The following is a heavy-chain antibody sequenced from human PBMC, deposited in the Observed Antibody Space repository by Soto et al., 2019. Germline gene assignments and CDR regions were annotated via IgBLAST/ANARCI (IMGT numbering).Heavy chain of an antibody. CDR2: IDWDDDK. CDR1: GFSLSTSGMC. Sequence: VPGPTLVNPTQTLTLTCTFSGFSLSTSGMCVSWIRQPPGKALEWLARIDWDDDKYYSTSLKTRLTISKDTSKNQVVLTMTNMDPVDTATYYCARTLQTYSSSSPKYYYYMDVWGKGTKVTVSS. CDR3: ARTLQTYSSSSPKYYYYMDV. D-gene: IGHD6-6*01. V-gene: IGHV2-70*11. J-gene: IGHJ6*03.